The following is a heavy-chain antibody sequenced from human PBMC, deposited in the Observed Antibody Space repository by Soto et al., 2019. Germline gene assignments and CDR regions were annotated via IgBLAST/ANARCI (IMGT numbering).Heavy chain of an antibody. CDR2: VTGRASST. CDR1: GFTFPNYA. V-gene: IGHV3-23*01. Sequence: EVRLLESGGGLVQPGGSLRLSCFASGFTFPNYAMSWVRQAPGKGLEWVSVVTGRASSTYYADSVEGRFPISRDNSRNPLFLQTNSLGAEDTAVYYCAKHLPSKRKQRLWAVAFHIWGQATMLTVSS. CDR3: AKHLPSKRKQRLWAVAFHI. D-gene: IGHD6-25*01. J-gene: IGHJ3*02.